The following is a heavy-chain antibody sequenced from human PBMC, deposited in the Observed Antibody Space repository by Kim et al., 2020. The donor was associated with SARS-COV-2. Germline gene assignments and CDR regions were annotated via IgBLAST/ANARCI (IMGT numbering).Heavy chain of an antibody. CDR2: ITYSGST. D-gene: IGHD3-9*01. V-gene: IGHV4-59*13. CDR3: ARTGISGDWYTWFDP. CDR1: GGSITSDR. Sequence: SETLSLTCTVSGGSITSDRWSWIRQPPGKGLEWMGFITYSGSTNYNPSLKGRVTISIDTSDKQFSLKVNSVTAADTAVYYCARTGISGDWYTWFDPWGQGTLVTVPS. J-gene: IGHJ5*02.